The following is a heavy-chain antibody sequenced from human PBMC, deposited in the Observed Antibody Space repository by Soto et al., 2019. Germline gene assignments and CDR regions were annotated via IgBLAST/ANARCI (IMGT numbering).Heavy chain of an antibody. J-gene: IGHJ3*02. D-gene: IGHD1-1*01. CDR3: ARVERGTATTVVDAFDI. V-gene: IGHV4-61*01. CDR1: GGFVSSGSYF. Sequence: ASEARSLTCGGYGGFVSSGSYFWSWILQPPGKGLEWIGEMSHSGGTHFNPSLKSRVTISVDTSKNQFSLKMSSVTAADTALYYCARVERGTATTVVDAFDIWGPRTMVPVSS. CDR2: MSHSGGT.